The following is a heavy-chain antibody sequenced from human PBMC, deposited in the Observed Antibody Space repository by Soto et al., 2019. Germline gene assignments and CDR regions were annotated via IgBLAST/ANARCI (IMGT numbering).Heavy chain of an antibody. Sequence: GESLKISCKGSGYNFANYWIGWVRQTPVKGLEWMGIIFPGDSETRYNPSFRGQVTISADKSVSTAYLQWGSLKTSDTAMYYCARQGDIVTVPAARRYNYYYGMDVWGQGTTVTVSS. V-gene: IGHV5-51*01. CDR3: ARQGDIVTVPAARRYNYYYGMDV. D-gene: IGHD2-2*01. CDR2: IFPGDSET. J-gene: IGHJ6*02. CDR1: GYNFANYW.